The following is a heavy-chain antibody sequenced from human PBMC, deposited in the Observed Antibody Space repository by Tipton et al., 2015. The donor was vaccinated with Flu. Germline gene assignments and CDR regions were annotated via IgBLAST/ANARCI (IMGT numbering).Heavy chain of an antibody. D-gene: IGHD4-17*01. Sequence: GLVKPSETLSLTCSVSYGSITIFCWSWIRQSPDKGLEWIGQIHSSGRTYDNPAFRSRIAMSLDTSKNQFSLNLRSVTAADTAMYYCARGDYGDYDHEADSFDIWGQGTLVTVSA. CDR3: ARGDYGDYDHEADSFDI. CDR1: YGSITIFC. V-gene: IGHV4-59*01. J-gene: IGHJ3*02. CDR2: IHSSGRT.